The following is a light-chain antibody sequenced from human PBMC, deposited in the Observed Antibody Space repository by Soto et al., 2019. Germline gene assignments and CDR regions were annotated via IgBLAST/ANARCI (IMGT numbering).Light chain of an antibody. Sequence: EIVITQSPATLSVSPGERATLSCRASQSVSSNLAWYQQKPGQAPRLLIYGASTRATGIPARFRGSGSGTDFTLTISSLQPEDFAVYYCHQDYDLPLTFGGGTRWIS. J-gene: IGKJ4*01. CDR2: GAS. V-gene: IGKV3D-15*01. CDR1: QSVSSN. CDR3: HQDYDLPLT.